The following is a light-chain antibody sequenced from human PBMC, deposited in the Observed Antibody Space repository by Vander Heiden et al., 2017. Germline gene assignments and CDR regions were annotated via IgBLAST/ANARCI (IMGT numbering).Light chain of an antibody. CDR2: GKN. V-gene: IGLV3-19*01. Sequence: SSELTQDPAVSMALGQTVRYTCHVVRRRRCYASWYQQKPGQAPVLVIYGKNNRPSGIPDRFSGSSSGNTASLTITGAQAEDEADYYCNSRDSSGNHLVFGGGTKLTVL. CDR3: NSRDSSGNHLV. CDR1: RRRRCY. J-gene: IGLJ3*02.